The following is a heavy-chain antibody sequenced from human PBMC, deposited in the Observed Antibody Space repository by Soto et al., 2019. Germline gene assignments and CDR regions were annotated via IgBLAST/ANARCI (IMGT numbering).Heavy chain of an antibody. CDR3: AADLLIYRYDIPIPDYAFDI. D-gene: IGHD3-22*01. V-gene: IGHV1-18*01. CDR2: ISAYNANA. CDR1: GYTFRNFG. J-gene: IGHJ3*02. Sequence: GASVKVSCKASGYTFRNFGISWVRQAPGQGLEWMGWISAYNANANYAQKFQGRLTMTADTSTSTAYMELSSLRSDDTAVYYCAADLLIYRYDIPIPDYAFDIWGQGTMVTVSS.